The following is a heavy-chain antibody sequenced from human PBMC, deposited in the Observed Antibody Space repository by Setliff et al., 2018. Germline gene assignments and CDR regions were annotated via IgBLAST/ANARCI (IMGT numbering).Heavy chain of an antibody. Sequence: ASVKVSCKASRYTFTSYGVHWVRQAPGQRLEWMGWINAANGNTKYSQKFQGRVTITRDTSASTVYMELSSLRYEDTAVYYCAIIGPDSSGYYWIFDYWGQGTLVTVSS. CDR2: INAANGNT. CDR1: RYTFTSYG. CDR3: AIIGPDSSGYYWIFDY. J-gene: IGHJ4*02. D-gene: IGHD3-22*01. V-gene: IGHV1-3*01.